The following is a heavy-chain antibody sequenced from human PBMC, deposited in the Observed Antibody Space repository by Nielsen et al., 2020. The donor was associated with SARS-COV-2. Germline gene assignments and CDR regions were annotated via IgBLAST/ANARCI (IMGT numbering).Heavy chain of an antibody. Sequence: ASVKVSCKASGYTFTSNDITWVRQAPGQGLEWMGRISPSNGNTKYAQRFQGRVTMTTDTSTRTAYMELRSLTSDDTAVYYCATDCSGGPCYATYWGQGTLVTVSS. CDR2: ISPSNGNT. CDR3: ATDCSGGPCYATY. D-gene: IGHD2-15*01. J-gene: IGHJ4*02. CDR1: GYTFTSND. V-gene: IGHV1-18*04.